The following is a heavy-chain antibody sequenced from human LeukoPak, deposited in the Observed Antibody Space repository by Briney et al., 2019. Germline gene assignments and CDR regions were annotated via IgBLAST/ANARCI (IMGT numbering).Heavy chain of an antibody. J-gene: IGHJ4*02. CDR2: ISWNSDGI. D-gene: IGHD4-17*01. CDR1: GFTFDDYA. V-gene: IGHV3-9*01. CDR3: AKDRIGKNHGDYDSIDY. Sequence: GRSLRLSCAASGFTFDDYAMHWVRQAPGKGLEWVSGISWNSDGIDYADSVKGRFTISRDNAKSSLYLQMNSLRAEDTALYYCAKDRIGKNHGDYDSIDYWGQGTLVTTSS.